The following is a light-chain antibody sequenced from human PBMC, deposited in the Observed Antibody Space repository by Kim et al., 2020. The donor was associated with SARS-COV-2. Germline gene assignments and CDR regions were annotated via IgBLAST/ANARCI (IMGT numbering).Light chain of an antibody. Sequence: EIVLTQSPATLSLSPGERATLSCRASQSVNNYLAWYQQKPGQPPRLLIYDASNRATGIPPRFSASGSGTAFTLTISSLEPEDFAIYYCQQRGNWPLTFGGGTKVEI. J-gene: IGKJ4*01. CDR3: QQRGNWPLT. CDR2: DAS. CDR1: QSVNNY. V-gene: IGKV3-11*01.